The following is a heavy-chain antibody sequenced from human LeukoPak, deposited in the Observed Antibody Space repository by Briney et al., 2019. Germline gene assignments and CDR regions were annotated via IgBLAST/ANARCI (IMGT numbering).Heavy chain of an antibody. V-gene: IGHV4-34*01. D-gene: IGHD2-15*01. CDR1: GGSFSGYY. Sequence: SETLSLTCAVYGGSFSGYYWSWIRQPPGKGLVWIGEINHSGSTNYNPSLKSRVTISVDTSKNQFSLKLSSVTAADTAVYYCASALGYCSGGSCYNFDYWGQGTLVTVSS. J-gene: IGHJ4*02. CDR2: INHSGST. CDR3: ASALGYCSGGSCYNFDY.